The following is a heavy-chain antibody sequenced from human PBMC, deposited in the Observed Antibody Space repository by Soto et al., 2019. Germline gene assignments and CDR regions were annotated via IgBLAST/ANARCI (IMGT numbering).Heavy chain of an antibody. CDR2: ISYGGTNI. Sequence: GGSLRLSCAASGFTFSSFGMHWVRQAPGKGLEWVAVISYGGTNIYYGDPVKGRFTISRDNSKNTLYLQMNSLRAEDTAVYYCAKDQVAVAGEPMYGMHVWGQGTTVTVSS. CDR3: AKDQVAVAGEPMYGMHV. D-gene: IGHD6-19*01. V-gene: IGHV3-30*18. J-gene: IGHJ6*02. CDR1: GFTFSSFG.